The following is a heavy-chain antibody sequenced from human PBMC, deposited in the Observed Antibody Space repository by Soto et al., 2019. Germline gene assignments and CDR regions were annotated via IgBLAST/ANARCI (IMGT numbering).Heavy chain of an antibody. CDR2: ISYDGSNN. J-gene: IGHJ4*02. V-gene: IGHV3-30-3*01. CDR1: GFTFSDYA. D-gene: IGHD6-6*01. Sequence: QVQLVESGGGVVQPGRSLRLSCAASGFTFSDYALHWVRQAPGKGLEWVAVISYDGSNNYYADSVKGRFTVSRDNSQNPLYLQMHTLRAEDTSVYYCARARSHSSSPYFEYWGQGTLVTVSS. CDR3: ARARSHSSSPYFEY.